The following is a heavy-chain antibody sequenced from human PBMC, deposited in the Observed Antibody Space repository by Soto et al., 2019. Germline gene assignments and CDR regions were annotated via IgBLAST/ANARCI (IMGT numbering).Heavy chain of an antibody. V-gene: IGHV4-30-2*01. CDR2: IYHSGST. Sequence: SDTLSLTRALCCGSISSGGYSWRWIGQPPGTGLEWIGYIYHSGSTYYNPSLKSRVTISVDRSKNQFSLKLSSVTAADTAVYYCARDSFASAYYGSGSYYRPRPPDAFDIWGQGTMVT. J-gene: IGHJ3*02. CDR3: ARDSFASAYYGSGSYYRPRPPDAFDI. CDR1: CGSISSGGYS. D-gene: IGHD3-10*01.